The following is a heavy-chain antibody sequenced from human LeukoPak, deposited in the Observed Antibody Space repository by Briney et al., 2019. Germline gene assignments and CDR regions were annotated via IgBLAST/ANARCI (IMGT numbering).Heavy chain of an antibody. Sequence: GGSLRLFCAVSGILLSKYGMSWVRGATGRGGEWVAGISGSGEGTNYADSSEGRFTIRRDNPKNPPDLQMNRLGAEDTAFYFCAKRCVVIRVSLFGFHKEAYYCDSGGQGARVTVS. J-gene: IGHJ4*02. V-gene: IGHV3-23*01. CDR3: AKRCVVIRVSLFGFHKEAYYCDS. CDR2: ISGSGEGT. D-gene: IGHD2-21*01. CDR1: GILLSKYG.